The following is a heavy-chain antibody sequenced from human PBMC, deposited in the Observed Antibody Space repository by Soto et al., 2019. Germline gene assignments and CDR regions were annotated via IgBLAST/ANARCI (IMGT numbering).Heavy chain of an antibody. D-gene: IGHD5-12*01. CDR3: ARARRRGYSGYDSPFDY. CDR1: GYTFTSYG. V-gene: IGHV1-18*01. J-gene: IGHJ4*02. CDR2: ISAYNGNT. Sequence: QVQLVQSGAEVKKPGASVKVSCKASGYTFTSYGISWVRQAPGQGLEWMGWISAYNGNTNYAQKLQGRVTMTTDTSTSTAYMELRSLRSDDTAVYYCARARRRGYSGYDSPFDYWGQGTLVTVSS.